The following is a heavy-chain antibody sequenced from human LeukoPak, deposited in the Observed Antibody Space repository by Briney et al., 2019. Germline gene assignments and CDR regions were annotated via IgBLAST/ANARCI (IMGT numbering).Heavy chain of an antibody. CDR2: INHSGST. J-gene: IGHJ4*02. Sequence: SETLSLACAVYGGSFSGYYWSWIRQPPGNGLEWIGEINHSGSTNYNPSLKSRVTISVDTSKNQFSLKLSSVTAADTAVYYCARVYCSSTSCYTGGNTFDYWGQGTLVTVSS. CDR3: ARVYCSSTSCYTGGNTFDY. CDR1: GGSFSGYY. V-gene: IGHV4-34*01. D-gene: IGHD2-2*02.